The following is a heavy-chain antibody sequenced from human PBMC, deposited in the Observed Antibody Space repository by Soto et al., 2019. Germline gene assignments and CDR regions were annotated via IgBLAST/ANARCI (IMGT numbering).Heavy chain of an antibody. D-gene: IGHD2-2*01. CDR3: AREGYCSSTSCYHFDY. Sequence: SETLSLTCTVSGGSISSGDYYWSWIRQPPGKGLEWIGYIYYSGSTYYNPSLKSRVTISVDTSKNQFSLKLSSVTAADTAVYYCAREGYCSSTSCYHFDYWGQGTLVTVSS. CDR1: GGSISSGDYY. J-gene: IGHJ4*02. CDR2: IYYSGST. V-gene: IGHV4-30-4*01.